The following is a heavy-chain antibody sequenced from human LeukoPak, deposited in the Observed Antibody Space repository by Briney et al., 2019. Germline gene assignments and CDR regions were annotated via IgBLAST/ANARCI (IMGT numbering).Heavy chain of an antibody. CDR1: GYTFTSYD. CDR2: MNPNSGNT. D-gene: IGHD3-10*01. CDR3: ARVLMVRAPTTLGY. J-gene: IGHJ4*02. V-gene: IGHV1-8*01. Sequence: ASVKVSCKASGYTFTSYDINWVRQATGQGLEWMGWMNPNSGNTGYAQKFQGRVTMTRNTSISTAYMELSSLRSEDTAVYYCARVLMVRAPTTLGYWGQGTLVTVSS.